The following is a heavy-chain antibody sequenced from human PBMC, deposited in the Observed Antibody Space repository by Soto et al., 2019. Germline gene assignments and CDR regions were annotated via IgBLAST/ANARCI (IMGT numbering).Heavy chain of an antibody. CDR3: ARGSHWFPDY. D-gene: IGHD3-9*01. CDR2: IIPIFGTA. Sequence: SVTVSCKACVGILISYAISWVRQAPGQGLEWMGGIIPIFGTANYAQKFQGRVTITADKSTSTAYMELSSLRSEDTAVYYCARGSHWFPDYWGQGTLVSVSS. V-gene: IGHV1-69*06. J-gene: IGHJ4*02. CDR1: VGILISYA.